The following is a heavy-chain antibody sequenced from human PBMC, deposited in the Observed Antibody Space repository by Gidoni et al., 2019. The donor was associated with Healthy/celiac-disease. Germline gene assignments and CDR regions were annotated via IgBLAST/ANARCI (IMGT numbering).Heavy chain of an antibody. Sequence: QVQLVQSGAEVKKPGASVKVSCKASGYTFTGHYMHWVRQAPGKGLEWMGWINPNSGGTNYAQKFQGRVTMTRDTSISTAYMELSRLRSDDTAVYYCARDYRDIVVVVAAPYPVNWFDPWGQGTLVTVSS. CDR3: ARDYRDIVVVVAAPYPVNWFDP. CDR2: INPNSGGT. J-gene: IGHJ5*02. CDR1: GYTFTGHY. V-gene: IGHV1-2*02. D-gene: IGHD2-15*01.